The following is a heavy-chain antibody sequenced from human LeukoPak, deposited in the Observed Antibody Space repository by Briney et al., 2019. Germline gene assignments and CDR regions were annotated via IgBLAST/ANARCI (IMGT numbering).Heavy chain of an antibody. CDR1: GLTFSSYA. Sequence: PGRSLRLSCSASGLTFSSYAMHWVRQAPGKGLEWVAVISYDGSNKYYADSVKGRFTISRDNSKNTLYLQMNSLRAEDTAVYYCAKSPITVTTGFDYWGQGTLVTVSS. V-gene: IGHV3-30-3*02. CDR2: ISYDGSNK. D-gene: IGHD4-17*01. CDR3: AKSPITVTTGFDY. J-gene: IGHJ4*02.